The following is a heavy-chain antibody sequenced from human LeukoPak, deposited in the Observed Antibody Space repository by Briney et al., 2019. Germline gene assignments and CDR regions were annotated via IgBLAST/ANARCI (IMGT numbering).Heavy chain of an antibody. CDR3: ARDPLSGLGHHDFDY. J-gene: IGHJ4*02. CDR1: GFTFSSYS. Sequence: GGSLRLSCAASGFTFSSYSMNWVRQAPGKGLEWVSSISSSSSYRYYADSVKGRFTISRDNAKNSLYLQMNSPRAEDTAVYYCARDPLSGLGHHDFDYWGQGTLVTVSS. CDR2: ISSSSSYR. D-gene: IGHD3-10*01. V-gene: IGHV3-21*01.